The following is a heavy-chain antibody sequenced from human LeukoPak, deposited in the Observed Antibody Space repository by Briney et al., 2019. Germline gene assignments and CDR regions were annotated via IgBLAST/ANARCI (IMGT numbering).Heavy chain of an antibody. V-gene: IGHV1-18*01. J-gene: IGHJ6*03. CDR1: GYTFTSYG. CDR2: ISAYNGNT. D-gene: IGHD6-19*01. CDR3: ARDQGRSGWSSPNYYMDV. Sequence: GASVKVSFKASGYTFTSYGISWVRQAPGQGLEWMGWISAYNGNTNYAQKLQGRVTMTTDTSTSTAYMELRSLRSDDTAVYYCARDQGRSGWSSPNYYMDVWGKGTTVTVSS.